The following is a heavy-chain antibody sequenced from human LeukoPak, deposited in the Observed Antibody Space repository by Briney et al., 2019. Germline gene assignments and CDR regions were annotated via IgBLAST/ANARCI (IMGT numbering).Heavy chain of an antibody. CDR3: AKGRRYGSGSAGLDY. CDR2: ISYDGSNE. V-gene: IGHV3-30*18. CDR1: GFTFSNYG. D-gene: IGHD3-10*01. Sequence: GGSLRLSCAASGFTFSNYGIHWVRQAPGKGLEWVAVISYDGSNEYYADSVKGRFTISRDNSKNTLFLQMNSLRAEDTAVYYCAKGRRYGSGSAGLDYWGQGILVIVSS. J-gene: IGHJ4*02.